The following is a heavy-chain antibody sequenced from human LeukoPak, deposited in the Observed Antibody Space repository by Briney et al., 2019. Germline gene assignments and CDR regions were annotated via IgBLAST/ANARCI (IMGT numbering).Heavy chain of an antibody. CDR2: IIPIFGTA. CDR3: ARDMGSYGYGASYYYYGMDV. V-gene: IGHV1-69*05. J-gene: IGHJ6*02. Sequence: SVKVSCKASGGIFSSYAISWVRQAPGQGLEWMGGIIPIFGTANYAQKFQGRVTITTDESTSTAYMELSSLRSEDTAVYYCARDMGSYGYGASYYYYGMDVWGQGTTVTVSS. CDR1: GGIFSSYA. D-gene: IGHD5-18*01.